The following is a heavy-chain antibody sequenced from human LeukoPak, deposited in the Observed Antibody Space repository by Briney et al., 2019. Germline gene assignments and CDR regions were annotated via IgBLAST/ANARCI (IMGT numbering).Heavy chain of an antibody. D-gene: IGHD3-10*02. CDR2: INPKSDGT. CDR3: ARKNLSMCRLTNDALNI. Sequence: GASVKVSCKASGYIFTDYYMHWVRQAPGQGLEWMGWINPKSDGTNYAQKFQGRVTMTRDTSISTAYMELSRLRSDDTAVYYCARKNLSMCRLTNDALNIWAKGTMVTVS. V-gene: IGHV1-2*02. J-gene: IGHJ3*02. CDR1: GYIFTDYY.